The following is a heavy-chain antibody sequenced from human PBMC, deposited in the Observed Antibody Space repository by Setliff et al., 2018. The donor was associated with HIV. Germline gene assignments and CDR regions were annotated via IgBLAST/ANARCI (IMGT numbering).Heavy chain of an antibody. CDR2: ISGSGGST. Sequence: PGGSLRLSCAASGFTFNSYAMSWVRQAPGKGLEWVSVISGSGGSTFYADSVKGRFTISRDNSKNTLYLQMNGLRVDDTAVYYCARDGISGGAYPPYYFDYGGHGTLVTVSS. CDR3: ARDGISGGAYPPYYFDY. CDR1: GFTFNSYA. J-gene: IGHJ4*01. V-gene: IGHV3-23*01. D-gene: IGHD2-15*01.